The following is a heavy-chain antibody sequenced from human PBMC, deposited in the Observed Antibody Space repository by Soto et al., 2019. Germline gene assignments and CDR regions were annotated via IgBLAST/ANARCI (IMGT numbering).Heavy chain of an antibody. CDR1: GFTFSSYG. Sequence: GGSLRLSCAASGFTFSSYGMHWVRQAPGKGLEWVAVIWYDGSNKFYADSVKGRFTISRDNSKNTLYLQMNSLRAEDTAVYYCARDLYSSGSGDNWFDPWGQGTLVTVSS. CDR2: IWYDGSNK. CDR3: ARDLYSSGSGDNWFDP. J-gene: IGHJ5*02. D-gene: IGHD6-19*01. V-gene: IGHV3-33*01.